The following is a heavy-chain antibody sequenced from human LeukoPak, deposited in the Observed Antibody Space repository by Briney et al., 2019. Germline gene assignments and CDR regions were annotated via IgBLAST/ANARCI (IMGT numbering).Heavy chain of an antibody. CDR3: ATGGHLRLGQYWYY. V-gene: IGHV1-24*01. CDR2: FDPEDGET. D-gene: IGHD3-16*01. Sequence: ASVKVSCKVSGYTLTELSMHWVRQAPGKGLEGMGGFDPEDGETIYAQKFQGKLTMTDDTSTDTAYMELSSLRSDDTAVYYCATGGHLRLGQYWYYWGQGTLVTVSS. J-gene: IGHJ4*02. CDR1: GYTLTELS.